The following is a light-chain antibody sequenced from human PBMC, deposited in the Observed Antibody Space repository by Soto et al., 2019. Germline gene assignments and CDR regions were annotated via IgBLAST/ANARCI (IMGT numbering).Light chain of an antibody. V-gene: IGLV2-14*01. Sequence: QSALTQPASVSGSPGQSITVSCTGSSSDFGDDKYVSWYQQQPGKGPNLLIYGVNSRPSGISNRFSGSKSGNTASLTISGLQVEDEAEYFCGSYTSTDTPFVFGTGPSSPS. CDR3: GSYTSTDTPFV. J-gene: IGLJ1*01. CDR2: GVN. CDR1: SSDFGDDKY.